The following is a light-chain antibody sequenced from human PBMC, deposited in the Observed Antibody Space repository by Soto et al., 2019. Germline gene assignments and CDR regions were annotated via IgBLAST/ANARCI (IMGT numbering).Light chain of an antibody. CDR1: SSDVGGYNY. J-gene: IGLJ2*01. Sequence: QSVLTQPASVSGSPGQSITISCTGTSSDVGGYNYVSWYQQHPGKAPKLMIYDVSNRPSGVSNRLSGSKSGNTASLTISGLQAEDEADYYCSSYTSSSTLGFGGGTKLTVL. CDR2: DVS. V-gene: IGLV2-14*01. CDR3: SSYTSSSTLG.